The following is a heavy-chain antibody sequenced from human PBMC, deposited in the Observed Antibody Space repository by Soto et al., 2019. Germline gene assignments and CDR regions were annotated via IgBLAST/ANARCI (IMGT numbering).Heavy chain of an antibody. J-gene: IGHJ4*02. CDR2: ISYDGSNK. CDR1: GIVFLSDG. Sequence: PGCSVRLSGAASGIVFLSDGMNGVRQATGKGLEWVAVISYDGSNKYYADSVKGRFTISRDNSKNTLYLQMNSLRAEDTAVYYCARDSIVATMVLDYWGQGTLVTVSS. V-gene: IGHV3-30*19. D-gene: IGHD5-12*01. CDR3: ARDSIVATMVLDY.